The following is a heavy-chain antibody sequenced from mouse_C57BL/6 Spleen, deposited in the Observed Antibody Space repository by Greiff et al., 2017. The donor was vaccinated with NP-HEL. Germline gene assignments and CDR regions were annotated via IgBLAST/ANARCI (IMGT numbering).Heavy chain of an antibody. CDR1: GFTFSSYA. CDR2: ISDGGSYT. J-gene: IGHJ3*01. V-gene: IGHV5-4*03. CDR3: ARSSSGGFAY. Sequence: EVKLVESGGGLVKPGGSLKLSCAASGFTFSSYAMSWVRQTPEKRLEWVATISDGGSYTYYPDNVKGRFTISRDNAKNNLYLQMSHLKSEDTAMFYCARSSSGGFAYWGQGTLVTVSA. D-gene: IGHD4-1*01.